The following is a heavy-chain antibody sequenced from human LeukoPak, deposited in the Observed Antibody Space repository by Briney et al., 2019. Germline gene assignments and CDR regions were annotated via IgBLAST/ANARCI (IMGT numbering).Heavy chain of an antibody. Sequence: GGSLRLSCAASGFTFSSYGMHCVRQAPGKGLEWVAFIRYDGNNKYYADSVKGRFTISRDNSKNTLYLQMNSLRAEDTAVYYCAKVWYSSGSDYWGQGTLVTVSS. D-gene: IGHD6-19*01. J-gene: IGHJ4*02. CDR3: AKVWYSSGSDY. CDR2: IRYDGNNK. V-gene: IGHV3-30*02. CDR1: GFTFSSYG.